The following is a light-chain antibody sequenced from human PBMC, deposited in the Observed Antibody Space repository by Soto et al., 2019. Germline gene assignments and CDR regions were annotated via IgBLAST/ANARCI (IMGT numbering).Light chain of an antibody. CDR3: QSYDSSLSGSV. Sequence: QSVLTQPPSVSGAPGQRVTISCTGSSSNIGAGYDVHWYQQLPGTAPKLLIYGNSNRPSGVPDRFSGSKSGTSASLAITGRQADDEADYYCQSYDSSLSGSVFGGGTKVTVL. CDR2: GNS. V-gene: IGLV1-40*01. CDR1: SSNIGAGYD. J-gene: IGLJ2*01.